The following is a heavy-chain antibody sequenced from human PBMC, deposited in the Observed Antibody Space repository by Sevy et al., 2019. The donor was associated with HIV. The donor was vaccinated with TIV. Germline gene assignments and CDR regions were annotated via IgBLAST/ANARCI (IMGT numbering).Heavy chain of an antibody. CDR3: ARAVTEDDFWSGYRKDIYYYYYMDV. Sequence: HSETLSLTCTVSGGSISSYYWSWIRQPPGKGLEWIGYIYYSGSTNYNPSLKSRVTISVDTSKNQFSLKLSSVTAADTAVYYCARAVTEDDFWSGYRKDIYYYYYMDVWGKGTTVTVSS. D-gene: IGHD3-3*01. CDR1: GGSISSYY. CDR2: IYYSGST. V-gene: IGHV4-59*01. J-gene: IGHJ6*03.